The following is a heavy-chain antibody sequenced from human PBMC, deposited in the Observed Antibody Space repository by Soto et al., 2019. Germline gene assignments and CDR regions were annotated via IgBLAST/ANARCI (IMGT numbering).Heavy chain of an antibody. CDR1: GYNFTSYA. V-gene: IGHV1-3*01. D-gene: IGHD2-2*01. J-gene: IGHJ5*02. CDR3: AREIVVPAPNWFDP. CDR2: INAGNGST. Sequence: SVKVSCRASGYNFTSYAMHWVRQAPGQRLEWMGWINAGNGSTKYSQKFQGRVTITRDTSASTAYMELSSLRSEDTAVYYCAREIVVPAPNWFDPWAQGTLVTVSS.